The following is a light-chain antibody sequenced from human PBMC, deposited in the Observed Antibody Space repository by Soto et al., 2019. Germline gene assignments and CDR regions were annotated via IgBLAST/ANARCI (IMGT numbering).Light chain of an antibody. V-gene: IGLV1-51*01. CDR2: ANH. CDR1: SCNIGDNF. CDR3: ATWDTSLSAVV. J-gene: IGLJ3*02. Sequence: QSVLTQPPSVSAAPGQKVTISCFGSSCNIGDNFVSWHQQFPGTAPKLLIYANHRRPSGIPDRFSASKSGTSATLAITGLQTGDEADYYCATWDTSLSAVVFGGGTKLTVL.